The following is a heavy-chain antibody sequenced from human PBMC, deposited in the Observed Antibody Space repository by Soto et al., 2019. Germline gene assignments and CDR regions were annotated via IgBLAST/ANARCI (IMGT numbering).Heavy chain of an antibody. Sequence: PGGSLRLSCAASGFIFSGYGMHWVRQAPGKGLEWVAVISYDGFDKYYTDSVKGRFTISRDNSKNTLYLQMNSLRGEDTAVYYCAKVLPSVTTYYCGMDVWGQGTTVTVSS. J-gene: IGHJ6*02. V-gene: IGHV3-30*18. CDR3: AKVLPSVTTYYCGMDV. CDR2: ISYDGFDK. D-gene: IGHD4-17*01. CDR1: GFIFSGYG.